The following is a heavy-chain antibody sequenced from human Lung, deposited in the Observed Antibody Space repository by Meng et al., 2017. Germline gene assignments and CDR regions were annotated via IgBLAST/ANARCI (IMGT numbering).Heavy chain of an antibody. CDR1: GGSFSDYY. CDR3: ARGPTTMAHDFDY. V-gene: IGHV4-34*01. D-gene: IGHD4-11*01. J-gene: IGHJ4*02. Sequence: QVQLQQGGAGLLKPSETLSLTCVVSGGSFSDYYWSWIRQPPGKGLEWIGEINHSGSTNYNPSLESRATISVDTSQNNLSLKLSSVTAADSAVHYCARGPTTMAHDFDYWGQGTLVTVSS. CDR2: INHSGST.